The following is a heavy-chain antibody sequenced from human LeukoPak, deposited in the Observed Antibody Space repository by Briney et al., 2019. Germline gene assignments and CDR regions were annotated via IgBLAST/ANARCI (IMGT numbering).Heavy chain of an antibody. V-gene: IGHV1-2*02. CDR1: GYTFIGYY. J-gene: IGHJ5*02. CDR2: INPNSGDT. Sequence: ASVKVSCKASGYTFIGYYMHRVRQAPGQGLEWMGWINPNSGDTNYAQKFQGRVTMTRDTSISTAYMELSRLRSDDTAVYYCATGYYDSSGYYFSGVWFDPWGQGTLVTVSS. CDR3: ATGYYDSSGYYFSGVWFDP. D-gene: IGHD3-22*01.